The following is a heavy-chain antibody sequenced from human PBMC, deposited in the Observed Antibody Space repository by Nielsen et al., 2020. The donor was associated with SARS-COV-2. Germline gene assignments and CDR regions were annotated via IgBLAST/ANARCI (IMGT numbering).Heavy chain of an antibody. CDR2: ISGSGGST. V-gene: IGHV3-23*01. Sequence: WIRQPPGKGLEWVSAISGSGGSTYYADSVKGRFTISRDNSKNTLYLQMNSLRAEDTAVYYCARDPRWGTAMVSYYYYGMDVWGQGTTVTVSS. J-gene: IGHJ6*02. D-gene: IGHD5-18*01. CDR3: ARDPRWGTAMVSYYYYGMDV.